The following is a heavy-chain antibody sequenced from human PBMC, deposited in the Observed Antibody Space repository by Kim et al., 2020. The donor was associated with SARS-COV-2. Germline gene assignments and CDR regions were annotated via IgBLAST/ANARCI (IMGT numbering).Heavy chain of an antibody. J-gene: IGHJ6*03. V-gene: IGHV3-23*01. CDR3: ARFYQLPIPYYYYYMDV. CDR2: ISGSGGST. CDR1: GFTFSSYA. Sequence: GGSLRLSCAASGFTFSSYAMSWVRQAPGKGLEWVSAISGSGGSTYYADSVKGRFTISRDNSKNTLYLQMNSLRAEDTAVYYCARFYQLPIPYYYYYMDVWGKGTTVTVSS. D-gene: IGHD2-2*01.